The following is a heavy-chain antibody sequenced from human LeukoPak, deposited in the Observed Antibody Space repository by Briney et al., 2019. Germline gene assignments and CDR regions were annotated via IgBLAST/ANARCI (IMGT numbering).Heavy chain of an antibody. Sequence: PSETLSLTCTVSGDSISSGTYYWSWIRQPPGKGLEWIGYIYYSGSTNYNPSLKSRVTISVDTSKNQFSLKLSSVTAADTAVYYCARTGLVDYTIDPWGQGTLVTVSS. CDR3: ARTGLVDYTIDP. V-gene: IGHV4-61*01. J-gene: IGHJ5*02. D-gene: IGHD4-11*01. CDR2: IYYSGST. CDR1: GDSISSGTYY.